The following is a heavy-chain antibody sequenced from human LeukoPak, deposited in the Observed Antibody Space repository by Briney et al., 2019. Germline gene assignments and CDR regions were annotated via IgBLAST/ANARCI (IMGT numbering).Heavy chain of an antibody. V-gene: IGHV4-39*07. CDR1: GGSISSSSYY. D-gene: IGHD3-3*01. CDR3: ARDLSYYDFWRTMNADAFDI. Sequence: SSETLSLTCTVSGGSISSSSYYWGWIRQPPGKGLEWIGSIYYSGSTYYNPSLKSRVTISVDTSKNQFSLKLSSVTAADTAVYYCARDLSYYDFWRTMNADAFDIWGQGTMVTVSS. J-gene: IGHJ3*02. CDR2: IYYSGST.